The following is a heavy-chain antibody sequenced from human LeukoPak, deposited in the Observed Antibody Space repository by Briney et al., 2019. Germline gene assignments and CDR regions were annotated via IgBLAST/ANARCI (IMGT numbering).Heavy chain of an antibody. Sequence: GGSLRLSCAASGFTFSSYWMHWVRHAPGKGLVWVSRIKSDGKTNYADSVKGRFTISRENAKNTVSLQMNSLRAEDTGVYYCARAPSEIGGYYPEYFRHWGQGTLVTVSS. CDR2: IKSDGKT. V-gene: IGHV3-74*01. D-gene: IGHD3-22*01. J-gene: IGHJ1*01. CDR1: GFTFSSYW. CDR3: ARAPSEIGGYYPEYFRH.